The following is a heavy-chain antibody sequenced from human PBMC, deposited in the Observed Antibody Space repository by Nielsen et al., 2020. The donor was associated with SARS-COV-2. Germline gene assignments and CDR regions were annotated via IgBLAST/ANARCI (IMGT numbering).Heavy chain of an antibody. CDR1: GYSFTNYW. Sequence: GESLKISCQTSGYSFTNYWIGWVRQMPGKGLEWMGRIDPSDSYVIYSPSFQGHVTISADKSISTAYLHWGSLKASDTAIYYCARLTIGHIPSPNFDYWGQGTLVTVSS. V-gene: IGHV5-10-1*01. D-gene: IGHD2-2*01. CDR3: ARLTIGHIPSPNFDY. J-gene: IGHJ4*02. CDR2: IDPSDSYV.